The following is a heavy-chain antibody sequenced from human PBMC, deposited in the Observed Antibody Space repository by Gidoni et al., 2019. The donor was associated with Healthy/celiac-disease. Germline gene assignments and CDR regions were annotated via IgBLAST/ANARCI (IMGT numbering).Heavy chain of an antibody. CDR1: GFTFSSVA. V-gene: IGHV3-23*01. J-gene: IGHJ4*02. D-gene: IGHD6-19*01. CDR3: AKASSIRSGWYYFDY. CDR2: ICVSGGST. Sequence: EVQLLDSGGCVVPPGGSLSLSCAASGFTFSSVAMSWVRKAPGTGLEGVSAICVSGGSTYYADSVKGGFTISRDNSKSTLYLQMNSLRAEDTAVYYCAKASSIRSGWYYFDYWGQGTLVTVSS.